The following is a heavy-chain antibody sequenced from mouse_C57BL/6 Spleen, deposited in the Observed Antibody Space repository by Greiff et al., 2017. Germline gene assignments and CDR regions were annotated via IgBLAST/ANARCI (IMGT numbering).Heavy chain of an antibody. Sequence: EVKLLESGGGLVQPGGSLKLSCAASGFTFSDYYMYWVRQTPEKRLEWVAYISNGGGSTYYPDTVKGRFTISRDNAKNTLYLQMSRLKSEDTAMYYCARQGITTVVAPYFDYWGQGTTLTVSS. CDR2: ISNGGGST. J-gene: IGHJ2*01. D-gene: IGHD1-1*01. V-gene: IGHV5-12*01. CDR3: ARQGITTVVAPYFDY. CDR1: GFTFSDYY.